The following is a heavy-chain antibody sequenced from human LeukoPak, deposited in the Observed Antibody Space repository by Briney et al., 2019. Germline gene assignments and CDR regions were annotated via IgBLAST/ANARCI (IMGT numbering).Heavy chain of an antibody. V-gene: IGHV3-30*01. CDR1: GFTFSSYA. Sequence: PGGSLRLSCAASGFTFSSYAMHWVRQAPGKGLEWVAVISYDGSNKYYADSVKGRFTISRDNSKNTLYLQMNSLRAEDTAVYYCARDRGSYLHYYMDVWGKGTTATVSS. J-gene: IGHJ6*03. CDR3: ARDRGSYLHYYMDV. D-gene: IGHD1-26*01. CDR2: ISYDGSNK.